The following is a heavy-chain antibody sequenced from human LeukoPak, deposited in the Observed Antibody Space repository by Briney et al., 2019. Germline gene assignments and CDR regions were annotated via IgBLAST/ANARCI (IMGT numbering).Heavy chain of an antibody. Sequence: GGSLRLSCAASGFTFDDYAMHWVRQAPGKGLEWVSGISWNSGSIGYADSVKGRFTISRDNAKNSLFLQMNGLRAEDTAVYYCARRGGSSSRRSPIDYWGQGTLVTVSS. V-gene: IGHV3-9*01. CDR3: ARRGGSSSRRSPIDY. CDR1: GFTFDDYA. CDR2: ISWNSGSI. J-gene: IGHJ4*02. D-gene: IGHD6-6*01.